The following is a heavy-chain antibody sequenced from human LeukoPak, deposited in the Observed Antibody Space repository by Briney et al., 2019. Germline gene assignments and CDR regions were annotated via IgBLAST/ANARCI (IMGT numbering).Heavy chain of an antibody. CDR1: GFTFSTSA. V-gene: IGHV3-21*01. CDR2: ISSSSYI. CDR3: ARGKRENAFDI. Sequence: GGSLRLSCAASGFTFSTSAMIWVRQAPGKGLEWVSSISSSSYIYYVDSVKGRFTISRDNAKNSLYLQMNSLRAEDTAVYYCARGKRENAFDIWGQGTMVTVSS. J-gene: IGHJ3*02.